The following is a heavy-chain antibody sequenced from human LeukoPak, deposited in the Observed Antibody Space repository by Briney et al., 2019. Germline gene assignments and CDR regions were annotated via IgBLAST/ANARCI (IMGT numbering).Heavy chain of an antibody. D-gene: IGHD6-13*01. V-gene: IGHV3-23*01. CDR1: GFTFSSYW. Sequence: PGGSLRLSCAASGFTFSSYWMSWVRQAPGKGLEWVSAISGSGGSTYYADSVKGRFTISRDNSKNTLYLQMNSLRAEDTAVYYCAKDHSSSWYPQYYFDYWGQGTLVTVSS. CDR2: ISGSGGST. CDR3: AKDHSSSWYPQYYFDY. J-gene: IGHJ4*02.